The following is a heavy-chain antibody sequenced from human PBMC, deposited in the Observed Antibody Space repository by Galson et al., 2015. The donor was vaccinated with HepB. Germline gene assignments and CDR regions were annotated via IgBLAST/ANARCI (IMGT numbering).Heavy chain of an antibody. CDR1: GYSISSGYY. V-gene: IGHV4-38-2*02. Sequence: QVQLQESGPGLVKPSETLSLTCTVSGYSISSGYYWGWIRQPPGKGLEWIGSIYHSGSAYFNPSLKSRVTISVDTSKNQFSLKLSSVTAADAAVFYCARVGAREPINYWGQGTLVTVSS. CDR2: IYHSGSA. CDR3: ARVGAREPINY. J-gene: IGHJ4*02. D-gene: IGHD1-26*01.